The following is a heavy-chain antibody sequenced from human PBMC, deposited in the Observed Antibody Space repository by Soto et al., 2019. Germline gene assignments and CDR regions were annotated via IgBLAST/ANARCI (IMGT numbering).Heavy chain of an antibody. Sequence: PQETLSLTCTVSGGSISSYYWSWIRQPPGKGLEWIGYIYYSGSTNYNPSLKSRVTISVDTSKNQFSLKLSSVTAADTAVYYCARGRYYGSGSYQSFYYYYGMDVWGQGTTVTVSS. D-gene: IGHD3-10*01. J-gene: IGHJ6*02. CDR1: GGSISSYY. CDR2: IYYSGST. V-gene: IGHV4-59*01. CDR3: ARGRYYGSGSYQSFYYYYGMDV.